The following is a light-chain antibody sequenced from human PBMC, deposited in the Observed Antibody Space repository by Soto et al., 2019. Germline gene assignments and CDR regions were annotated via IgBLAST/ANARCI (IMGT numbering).Light chain of an antibody. CDR3: QQYGSSPRT. V-gene: IGKV3-20*01. Sequence: EIVLTQSPGTLSLSPGKRATLSCRASQSVSSSSLAWYQQKPGQAPRLLLYDASSRATGIPDRFSGSGSGTDFTLTISRLEPEDFAVYYCQQYGSSPRTFGQGTKVEIK. CDR1: QSVSSSS. CDR2: DAS. J-gene: IGKJ1*01.